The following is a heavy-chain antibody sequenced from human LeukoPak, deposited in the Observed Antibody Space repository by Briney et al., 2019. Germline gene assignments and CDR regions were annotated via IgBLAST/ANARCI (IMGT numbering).Heavy chain of an antibody. V-gene: IGHV4-39*01. Sequence: PSETLSLTCTVSGGSISSSSYYWGWIPQPPGKGLEWNGSIYYSGRTYYNPSLKSRVTISVNASKTQFSHKLSSVTAADTAVYYCGRHARSSDVHYDYWGQGTLVTVS. CDR3: GRHARSSDVHYDY. CDR2: IYYSGRT. J-gene: IGHJ4*02. D-gene: IGHD6-19*01. CDR1: GGSISSSSYY.